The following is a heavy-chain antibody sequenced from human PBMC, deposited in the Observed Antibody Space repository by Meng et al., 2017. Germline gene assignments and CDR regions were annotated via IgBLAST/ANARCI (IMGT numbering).Heavy chain of an antibody. Sequence: GGSLRLSCAASGFTFSSYWMHWVRQAPGKGLVWVSRINSDGSSTSYADSVKGRFTISRDNSKNTLYLQMNSLRAEDTAVYYCARVEPHVLLWFGELYAYFDYWGQGTLVTVSS. D-gene: IGHD3-10*01. CDR2: INSDGSST. J-gene: IGHJ4*02. V-gene: IGHV3-74*01. CDR1: GFTFSSYW. CDR3: ARVEPHVLLWFGELYAYFDY.